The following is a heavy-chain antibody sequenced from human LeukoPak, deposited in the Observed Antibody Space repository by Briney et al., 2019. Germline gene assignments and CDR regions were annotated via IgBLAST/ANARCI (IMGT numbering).Heavy chain of an antibody. CDR1: GGSFSGYY. J-gene: IGHJ4*02. Sequence: SETLSLTCAVYGGSFSGYYWSWLRQPPGKGLEWIGEINHSGSTNYNPSLKSRVTISVDMSKNQFSLKLSSVTAADTAVYYCARLLLLWFGEPDYWGQGTVVTVSS. CDR2: INHSGST. CDR3: ARLLLLWFGEPDY. V-gene: IGHV4-34*01. D-gene: IGHD3-10*01.